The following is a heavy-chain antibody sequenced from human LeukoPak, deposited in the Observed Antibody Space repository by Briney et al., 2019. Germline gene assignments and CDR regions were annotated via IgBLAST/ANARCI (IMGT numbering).Heavy chain of an antibody. V-gene: IGHV4-38-2*02. CDR3: ARESYYYDSSAHEY. CDR2: MSHSGST. J-gene: IGHJ4*02. D-gene: IGHD3-22*01. Sequence: PSETLSLTCAVSGYSISSGYHWAWIRQPPGKGLEWIGSMSHSGSTYYNPSLKSRVTMSVDTSKNQFSVKLSSVSAADTAVYYCARESYYYDSSAHEYWGQGTLVTVSS. CDR1: GYSISSGYH.